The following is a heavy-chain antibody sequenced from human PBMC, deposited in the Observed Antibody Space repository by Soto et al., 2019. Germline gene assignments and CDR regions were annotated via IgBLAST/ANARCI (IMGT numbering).Heavy chain of an antibody. J-gene: IGHJ4*02. D-gene: IGHD2-2*01. Sequence: QVQLVESGGGVVQPGRSLRLSCAASGFTFSNYGMHWVRQAPGKGLEWVAIMSNDGKNKFYADSVKGRFTISRDDSKNTLYLQMDRLKTAETAVYSCARDVYCRSNSGIRKIVEYWGQGTLVTVSS. CDR1: GFTFSNYG. CDR2: MSNDGKNK. V-gene: IGHV3-30*03. CDR3: ARDVYCRSNSGIRKIVEY.